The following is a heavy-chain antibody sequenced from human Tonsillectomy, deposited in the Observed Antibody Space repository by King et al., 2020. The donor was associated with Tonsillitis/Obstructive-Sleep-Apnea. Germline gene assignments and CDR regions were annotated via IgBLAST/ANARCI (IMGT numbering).Heavy chain of an antibody. CDR3: AGHYDDLSRLGFDP. D-gene: IGHD4-17*01. CDR2: IDPSDSYT. Sequence: QLVQSGAEVKKPGESLRISCQGSGYSFTNYWINWVRQMPGKGLEWMGSIDPSDSYTNYSPTFQGHVTISVDKSISTAYLQWSSLKASDTAMYYCAGHYDDLSRLGFDPWGQGTLVTVSS. CDR1: GYSFTNYW. J-gene: IGHJ5*02. V-gene: IGHV5-10-1*01.